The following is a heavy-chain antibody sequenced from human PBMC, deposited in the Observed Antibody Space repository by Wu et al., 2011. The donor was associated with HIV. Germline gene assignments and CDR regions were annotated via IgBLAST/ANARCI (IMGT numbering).Heavy chain of an antibody. D-gene: IGHD5-24*01. J-gene: IGHJ6*02. CDR1: GGTFSSYA. CDR3: ARERDGYNYVGYYYYGMDV. Sequence: QVQLVQSGAEVKKPGSSVKVSCKASGGTFSSYAISWVRQAPGQGLEWMGRIIPIFGTANYAQKFQGRVTITADKSTSTAYMELSSLRSEDTAVYYCARERDGYNYVGYYYYGMDVWGQGTTVTVSS. CDR2: IIPIFGTA. V-gene: IGHV1-69*14.